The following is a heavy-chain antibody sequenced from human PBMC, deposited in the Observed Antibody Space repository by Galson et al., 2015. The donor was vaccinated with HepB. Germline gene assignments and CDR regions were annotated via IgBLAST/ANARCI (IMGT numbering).Heavy chain of an antibody. CDR2: INANTGNP. CDR3: ARDWSAYHQISAIGF. Sequence: SVKVSCKASGYIFTNYAVNWVRQAPGQGLQWMGWINANTGNPTYAQGFTGRFVFSLDTSVNTAYLQIFSLKTEDTAVYYCARDWSAYHQISAIGFWGQGSLGVGSS. CDR1: GYIFTNYA. D-gene: IGHD3-3*01. J-gene: IGHJ4*02. V-gene: IGHV7-4-1*01.